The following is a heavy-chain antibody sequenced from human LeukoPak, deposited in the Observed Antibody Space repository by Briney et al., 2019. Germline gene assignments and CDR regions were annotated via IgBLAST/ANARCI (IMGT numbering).Heavy chain of an antibody. CDR2: IKGDSSDT. D-gene: IGHD5-24*01. V-gene: IGHV3-74*01. J-gene: IGHJ4*02. Sequence: GGSLRLSCVASGFSFSRYYIHWVRQAPGKGLVWVSRIKGDSSDTIYADSVKGRFTIFRDNAKNTVYLQMNSLRREGTAVYYCARDGDAYNFDYWGQGTLVTVSS. CDR3: ARDGDAYNFDY. CDR1: GFSFSRYY.